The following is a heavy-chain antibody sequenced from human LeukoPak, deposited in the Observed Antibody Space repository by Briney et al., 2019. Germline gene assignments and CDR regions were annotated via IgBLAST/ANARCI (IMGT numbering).Heavy chain of an antibody. CDR2: INPNSGGT. D-gene: IGHD3-10*01. V-gene: IGHV1-2*02. Sequence: ASVKVSCKASGYTFTGYYMHWVRQAPGQGLEWVGWINPNSGGTNYAQKFQGRVTMTRDTSISTAYMELSRLRSDDTAVYYCARDRGVLLWFGELFDYWGQGTLVTVSS. J-gene: IGHJ4*02. CDR3: ARDRGVLLWFGELFDY. CDR1: GYTFTGYY.